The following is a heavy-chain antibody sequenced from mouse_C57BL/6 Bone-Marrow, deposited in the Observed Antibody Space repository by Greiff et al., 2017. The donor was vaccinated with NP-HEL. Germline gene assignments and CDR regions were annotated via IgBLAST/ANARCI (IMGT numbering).Heavy chain of an antibody. J-gene: IGHJ1*03. D-gene: IGHD2-3*01. CDR2: IYPRSGNT. CDR1: GYTFTSYG. V-gene: IGHV1-81*01. CDR3: ASWRGYYEWYFDV. Sequence: VNVVESGAELARPGASVKLSCKASGYTFTSYGISWVKQRTGQGLEWIGEIYPRSGNTYYNEKFKGKATLTADKSSSTAYMELRSLTCEDSAVYFFASWRGYYEWYFDVWGTGTTVTVSS.